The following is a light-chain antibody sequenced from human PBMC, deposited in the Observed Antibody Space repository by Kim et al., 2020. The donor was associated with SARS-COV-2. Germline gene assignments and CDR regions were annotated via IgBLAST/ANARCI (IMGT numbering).Light chain of an antibody. CDR1: QSVSSK. J-gene: IGKJ1*01. CDR2: DAS. V-gene: IGKV3-15*01. CDR3: QQYDDWPPWT. Sequence: SPGETATLSCRASQSVSSKVAWYQQKAGQAPRLLIYDASTRATGIPVRFSGSGSGTDFTLTISSLQSEDLAVYHCQQYDDWPPWTFGQGTKVDIK.